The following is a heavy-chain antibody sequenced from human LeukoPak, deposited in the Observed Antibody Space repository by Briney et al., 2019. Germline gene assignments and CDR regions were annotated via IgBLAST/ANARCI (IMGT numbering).Heavy chain of an antibody. CDR3: ARGLSLTTVTTFFDY. CDR1: GYTFTSYG. V-gene: IGHV1-18*01. J-gene: IGHJ4*02. D-gene: IGHD4-17*01. Sequence: EASVKVSCKASGYTFTSYGISWVRQAPGQGLEWMGWISAYNGNTNYAQKLQGRVTMTTDTSTSTAYMELSSLRSEDTAVYYCARGLSLTTVTTFFDYWGQGTLVTVSS. CDR2: ISAYNGNT.